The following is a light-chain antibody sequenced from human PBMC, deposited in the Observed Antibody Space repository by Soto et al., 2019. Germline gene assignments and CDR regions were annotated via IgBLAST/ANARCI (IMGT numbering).Light chain of an antibody. J-gene: IGKJ4*01. CDR1: QDISNY. Sequence: DIQMTQSPSSLSASVGDRVTITCQASQDISNYLNWYQQKPGKAPKLLIYDASNLETGVPSRFSGSGSGTDFTFTISSLQPEDIATYYCQQYDNLPLTFGGVTKLDIK. CDR2: DAS. V-gene: IGKV1-33*01. CDR3: QQYDNLPLT.